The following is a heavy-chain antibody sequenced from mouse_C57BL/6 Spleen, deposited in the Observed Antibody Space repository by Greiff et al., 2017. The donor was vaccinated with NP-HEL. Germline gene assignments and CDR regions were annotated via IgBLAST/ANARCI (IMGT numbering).Heavy chain of an antibody. CDR3: ARVHYDYDGFAY. CDR2: ISDGGSYT. Sequence: EVQLVESGGGLVKPGGSLKLSCAASGFTFSSYAMSWVRQTPEKRLEWVATISDGGSYTYYPDNVKGRFTISRDNAKNNLYLQMSHLKSEDTAMYYCARVHYDYDGFAYWGQGTLVTVSA. V-gene: IGHV5-4*01. D-gene: IGHD2-4*01. CDR1: GFTFSSYA. J-gene: IGHJ3*01.